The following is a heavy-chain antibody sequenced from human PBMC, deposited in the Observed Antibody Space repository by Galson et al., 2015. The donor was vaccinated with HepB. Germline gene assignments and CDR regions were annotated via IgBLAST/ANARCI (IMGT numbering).Heavy chain of an antibody. Sequence: SVKVSCKASGYTFTQYGISWVRQAPRPGLEWMGWISGYNANTNYAQNLQGRVTMTIDTSTTTVYMELRSLRSDDTAVYYCARGERLGELSSADYWGQATLGTVSS. D-gene: IGHD3-16*02. CDR3: ARGERLGELSSADY. CDR2: ISGYNANT. V-gene: IGHV1-18*01. J-gene: IGHJ4*02. CDR1: GYTFTQYG.